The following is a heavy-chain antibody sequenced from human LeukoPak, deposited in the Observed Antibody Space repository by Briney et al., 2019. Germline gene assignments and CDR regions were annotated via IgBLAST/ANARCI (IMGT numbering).Heavy chain of an antibody. Sequence: PSGALSLTCTVAGGSISSSSYYGGWIRQPPGEGVEWIGSIYYSGSTYYNPSVKSRVTISVDTAKNQFSLKPRSVTAADTAVYYCASLSSGWFDYWGQGPLVTVPS. J-gene: IGHJ4*02. CDR2: IYYSGST. CDR3: ASLSSGWFDY. V-gene: IGHV4-39*01. D-gene: IGHD6-19*01. CDR1: GGSISSSSYY.